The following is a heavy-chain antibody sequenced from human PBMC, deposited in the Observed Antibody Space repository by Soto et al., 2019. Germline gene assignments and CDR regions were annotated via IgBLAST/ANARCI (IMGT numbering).Heavy chain of an antibody. CDR3: ARELVIMEATASAWLEPNAVETYYYAMDV. J-gene: IGHJ6*02. Sequence: SETLSLTCSVSAASISSGDHYWSWIRQPPGKGLEWIGYIHSSGSTNCNASFKSRLTISIDTSKNQCSLKLGSVTAADTAADYCARELVIMEATASAWLEPNAVETYYYAMDVWGQGTTVTVSS. CDR2: IHSSGST. CDR1: AASISSGDHY. D-gene: IGHD3-3*01. V-gene: IGHV4-30-4*01.